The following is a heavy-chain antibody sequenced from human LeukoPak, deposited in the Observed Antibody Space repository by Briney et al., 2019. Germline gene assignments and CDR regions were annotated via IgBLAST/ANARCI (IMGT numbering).Heavy chain of an antibody. V-gene: IGHV4-34*01. CDR3: ARKAVGETSNYFDY. Sequence: PSETQSLTCAVYGESFIGNYWTWIRQPPGKGLEWIGEINHSGNTNYNPSLKSRVIISVDTAKNQISLKLTSVTAADTAVYYCARKAVGETSNYFDYWGQGTLVTVSS. J-gene: IGHJ4*02. CDR2: INHSGNT. D-gene: IGHD1-26*01. CDR1: GESFIGNY.